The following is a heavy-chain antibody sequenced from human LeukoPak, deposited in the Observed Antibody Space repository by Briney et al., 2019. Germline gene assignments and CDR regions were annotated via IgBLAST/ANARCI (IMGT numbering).Heavy chain of an antibody. Sequence: GGTLRLSCSASGFTFSDYAMHWDRQAPGKELKWVAVISYDGSSTYYADTVKGRFTISRDSSKNTLYLQMNSLRADDTAMYYCARKGGGSYLGYYFDYWGQGTLVTVSS. CDR2: ISYDGSST. CDR3: ARKGGGSYLGYYFDY. J-gene: IGHJ4*02. CDR1: GFTFSDYA. D-gene: IGHD1-26*01. V-gene: IGHV3-30-3*01.